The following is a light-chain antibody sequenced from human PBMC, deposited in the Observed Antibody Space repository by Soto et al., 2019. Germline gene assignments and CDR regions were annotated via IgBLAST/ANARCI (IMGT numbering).Light chain of an antibody. Sequence: DIPMTQSPSTLSASVGDRVTITCRASQYIHNYLAWYLQKPGEAPKLLIYEAGNLESGVPSRFSGSGTGTDFTLNISTLKPADFAAYYCPQSNNYPWTVGQGTRVEI. J-gene: IGKJ1*01. V-gene: IGKV1-5*03. CDR3: PQSNNYPWT. CDR1: QYIHNY. CDR2: EAG.